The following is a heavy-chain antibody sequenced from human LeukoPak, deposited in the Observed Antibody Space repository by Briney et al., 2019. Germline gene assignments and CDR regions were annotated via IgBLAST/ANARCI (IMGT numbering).Heavy chain of an antibody. Sequence: SETLLPSCAVSGVSFSAYYWSWIRQPPGKGLEWIGEINHSGSTNYNPSLKTGVTRSLGTSKNQFSLQLSSVTGADTAVYYCASTERCCNTYPLDYWGQGTLVTVSS. V-gene: IGHV4-34*01. CDR2: INHSGST. CDR3: ASTERCCNTYPLDY. D-gene: IGHD2-15*01. CDR1: GVSFSAYY. J-gene: IGHJ4*02.